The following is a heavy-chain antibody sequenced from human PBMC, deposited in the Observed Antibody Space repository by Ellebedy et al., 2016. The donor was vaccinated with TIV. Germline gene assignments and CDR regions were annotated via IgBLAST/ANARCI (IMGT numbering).Heavy chain of an antibody. V-gene: IGHV1-18*01. D-gene: IGHD3-22*01. CDR2: INTYNGKT. CDR1: GYTFTSYG. CDR3: ARARDSSGPTYWYYNL. Sequence: AASVKVSCKASGYTFTSYGISWVRQAPGQGLEWMGLINTYNGKTKLAQKVQGRVTMTTDTSTSTAYMELRSLRSDDTAVYYCARARDSSGPTYWYYNLWGRGTLVTVSS. J-gene: IGHJ2*01.